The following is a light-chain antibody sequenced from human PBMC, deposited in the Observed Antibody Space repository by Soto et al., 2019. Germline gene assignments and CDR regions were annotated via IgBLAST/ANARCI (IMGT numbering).Light chain of an antibody. Sequence: DIQMTQSPSTLSASVGDRVTNTCRASQSISSWLAWYQQKPGKAPKLLIYKASSLESGVPSRFSGSGSWTEFTLTTSSLQPDDFATYYCQQYNSYLYTFGQGTKLEIK. J-gene: IGKJ2*01. CDR3: QQYNSYLYT. CDR1: QSISSW. V-gene: IGKV1-5*03. CDR2: KAS.